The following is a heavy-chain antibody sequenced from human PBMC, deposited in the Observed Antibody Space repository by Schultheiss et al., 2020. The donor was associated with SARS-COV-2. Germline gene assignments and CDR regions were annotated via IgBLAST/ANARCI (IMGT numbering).Heavy chain of an antibody. J-gene: IGHJ6*02. CDR3: AKALEYSSSWYSRYYYYYGMDV. D-gene: IGHD6-13*01. Sequence: GGSLRLSCAASGFTFSSYWMHWVRQAPGKGLVWVSRINSDGSSTSYADSVKGRFTISRDNAKNTLYLQMNSLRAEDTAVYYCAKALEYSSSWYSRYYYYYGMDVWGQGTTVTVSS. CDR2: INSDGSST. V-gene: IGHV3-74*01. CDR1: GFTFSSYW.